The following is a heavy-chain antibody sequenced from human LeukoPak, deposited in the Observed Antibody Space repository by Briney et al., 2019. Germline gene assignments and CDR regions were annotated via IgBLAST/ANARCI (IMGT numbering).Heavy chain of an antibody. CDR3: ARDSATIAGWFDP. CDR2: IYYSGST. J-gene: IGHJ5*02. CDR1: GGSINSYY. Sequence: SETLSLTCTVSGGSINSYYWSWIRQPPGKGLEWIGYIYYSGSTNYNPSLKSRVTISVDTSKNQFSLKLSSVTAADTAVYYCARDSATIAGWFDPWGQGTLVTVPS. D-gene: IGHD5-12*01. V-gene: IGHV4-59*01.